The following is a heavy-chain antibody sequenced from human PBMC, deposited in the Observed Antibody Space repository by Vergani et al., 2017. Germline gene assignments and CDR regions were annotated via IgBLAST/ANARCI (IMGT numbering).Heavy chain of an antibody. Sequence: QVQLVQSGAEVKKPGSSVKVSCKASGGTFSSYGISWVRQAPGQGLEWMGWISAYNGNTNYAQKLQGRVTMTTDTSTSTAYMELRSLRSDDTAVYYCATLVAAAGTDDYWGQGTLVTVSS. CDR2: ISAYNGNT. D-gene: IGHD6-13*01. CDR1: GGTFSSYG. V-gene: IGHV1-18*01. J-gene: IGHJ4*02. CDR3: ATLVAAAGTDDY.